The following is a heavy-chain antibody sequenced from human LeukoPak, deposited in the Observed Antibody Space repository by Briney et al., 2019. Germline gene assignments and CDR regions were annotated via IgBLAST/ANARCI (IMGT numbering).Heavy chain of an antibody. CDR3: AKSLYGSGSYYHWFDP. CDR2: INHRGST. Sequence: SETLSLTCVVYGGSFSGYYWSWIRQSPGKGLEWIGEINHRGSTNYNPSLKRRVTISLDTSKNQFSLKLSSVTAADTAVYYCAKSLYGSGSYYHWFDPWGQGTLVTVSS. D-gene: IGHD3-10*01. CDR1: GGSFSGYY. V-gene: IGHV4-34*01. J-gene: IGHJ5*02.